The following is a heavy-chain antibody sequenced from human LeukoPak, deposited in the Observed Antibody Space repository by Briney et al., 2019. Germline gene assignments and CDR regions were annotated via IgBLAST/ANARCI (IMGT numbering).Heavy chain of an antibody. CDR3: AREDSSGWYGLDY. Sequence: ASVKVSCKASGYIFTGYYIHWVRQAPGQGLEWMGWINPNSGGTNYAQRFQGRVAMTRDTSISTAYMELSRLRSDDTAVYYYAREDSSGWYGLDYWGQGTLVTVSS. D-gene: IGHD6-19*01. CDR1: GYIFTGYY. J-gene: IGHJ4*02. CDR2: INPNSGGT. V-gene: IGHV1-2*02.